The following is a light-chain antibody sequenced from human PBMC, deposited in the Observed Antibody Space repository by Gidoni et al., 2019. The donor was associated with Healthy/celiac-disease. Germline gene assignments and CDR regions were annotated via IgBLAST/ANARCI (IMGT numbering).Light chain of an antibody. CDR2: SNN. CDR1: SSNIGSNY. V-gene: IGLV1-47*02. Sequence: QSVLTSPPSASGTPGQRDTIPCSASSSNIGSNYVYWYQQLPGTAPKLLLYSNNQRPSGVPDRCSGSKAGTSAALAISGLRSEEEADYYCASWDDSLSGPVFGGGTKLTVL. J-gene: IGLJ3*02. CDR3: ASWDDSLSGPV.